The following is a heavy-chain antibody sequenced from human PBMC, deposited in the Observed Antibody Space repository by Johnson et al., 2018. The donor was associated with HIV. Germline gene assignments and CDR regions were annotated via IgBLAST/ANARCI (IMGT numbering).Heavy chain of an antibody. CDR3: ARVGSTWTDAFDI. Sequence: VQLVESGGGLVQPGRSLRLSCTASGFTFSFYSMTWVRQAPGKGLEWVANIKEDGSEIYYVDSVKGRFTISRDKSKNTLYLQMNSLRTEDTAVYYCARVGSTWTDAFDIWGQGTMVTVSS. J-gene: IGHJ3*02. CDR2: IKEDGSEI. V-gene: IGHV3-7*02. D-gene: IGHD6-13*01. CDR1: GFTFSFYS.